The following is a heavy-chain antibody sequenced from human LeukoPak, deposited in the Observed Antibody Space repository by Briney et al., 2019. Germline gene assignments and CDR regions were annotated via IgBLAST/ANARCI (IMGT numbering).Heavy chain of an antibody. J-gene: IGHJ4*02. CDR2: IYYSGST. Sequence: SETPSLTCTVSGGSISSSSYHWGWIRQPPGKGLEWIGTIYYSGSTYYSPSLKSRVTISVDRSKNQFSLKLSSVTAADTAVYYCARDLGRGVDYWGQGTLVTVSS. V-gene: IGHV4-39*07. CDR1: GGSISSSSYH. D-gene: IGHD3-10*01. CDR3: ARDLGRGVDY.